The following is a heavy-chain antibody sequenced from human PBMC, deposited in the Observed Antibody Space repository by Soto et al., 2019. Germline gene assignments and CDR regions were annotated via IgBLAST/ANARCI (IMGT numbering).Heavy chain of an antibody. J-gene: IGHJ6*02. CDR2: ISYDGSNK. D-gene: IGHD2-15*01. Sequence: PGGSLRLSCAASGFTFSSYAMHWVRQAPGKGLEWVAVISYDGSNKYYADSVKGRFTISRDNSKNTLYLQMNSLRAEDTAVYYCARDLRRYCSGGSCYYTYGMDVWGQGTTVTVPS. V-gene: IGHV3-30-3*01. CDR1: GFTFSSYA. CDR3: ARDLRRYCSGGSCYYTYGMDV.